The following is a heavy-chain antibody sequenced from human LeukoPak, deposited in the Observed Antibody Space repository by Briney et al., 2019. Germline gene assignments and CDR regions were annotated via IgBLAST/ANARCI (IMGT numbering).Heavy chain of an antibody. D-gene: IGHD5-12*01. CDR3: ARDLSSGYDGTYFDY. J-gene: IGHJ4*02. V-gene: IGHV3-33*01. CDR2: IWYDGSNK. Sequence: GSLRLSCAASGFTFSSYGMHWVRQAPGKGLEWVAVIWYDGSNKYYADSVKGRFTISRDNSKNTLYLQMNSLRAEDTAVYYCARDLSSGYDGTYFDYWGQGTLVTVSS. CDR1: GFTFSSYG.